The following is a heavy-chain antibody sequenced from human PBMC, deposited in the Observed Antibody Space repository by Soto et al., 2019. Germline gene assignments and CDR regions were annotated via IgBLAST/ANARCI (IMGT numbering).Heavy chain of an antibody. J-gene: IGHJ4*02. CDR2: IDPTDSYT. CDR3: ARQKSDYGDYAY. Sequence: RGESLKISCKGSGYSFTSYWIGWVRQVPGKGLEWMGRIDPTDSYTNYSPSFQGHVTISADKSITTAYLEWSSLKASDTAIYYCARQKSDYGDYAYWGQGTLVTVSS. CDR1: GYSFTSYW. D-gene: IGHD4-17*01. V-gene: IGHV5-10-1*01.